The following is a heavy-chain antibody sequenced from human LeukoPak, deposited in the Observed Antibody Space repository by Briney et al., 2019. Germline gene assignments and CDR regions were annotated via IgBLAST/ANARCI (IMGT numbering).Heavy chain of an antibody. CDR1: AFIFSGHW. CDR2: IKEDGSVR. D-gene: IGHD3-22*01. Sequence: PGGSLRLSCEGSAFIFSGHWMNWVRQTPGKGLEWVASIKEDGSVRQYVDSVKGRFSISRDNTKVSLFLQLNSLRAEDTAVYYCARVSYYDSSGYYFLSYVDYWGQGTLVTVSS. J-gene: IGHJ4*02. CDR3: ARVSYYDSSGYYFLSYVDY. V-gene: IGHV3-7*03.